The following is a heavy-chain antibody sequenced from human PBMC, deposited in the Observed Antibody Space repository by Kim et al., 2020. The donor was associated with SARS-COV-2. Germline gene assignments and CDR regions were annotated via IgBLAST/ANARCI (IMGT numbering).Heavy chain of an antibody. J-gene: IGHJ1*01. D-gene: IGHD6-19*01. V-gene: IGHV3-23*01. CDR3: AKDEGIAVAGSGIEH. Sequence: DAVQGRFTLSRDKSKNTLYLQMNRLRAEDTAVYYCAKDEGIAVAGSGIEHWGQGTLVTVSS.